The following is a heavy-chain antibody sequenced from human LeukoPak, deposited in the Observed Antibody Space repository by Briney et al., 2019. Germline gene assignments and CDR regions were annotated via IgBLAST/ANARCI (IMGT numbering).Heavy chain of an antibody. J-gene: IGHJ2*01. Sequence: SVKVSCKASGGTFSSYAISWVRQAPGQGLEWMGGIIPIFVTANYAQKFQGRVTITADESTSTAYMELSSLRSEDTAVYYCARGRAVAWVFDLWGRGTLVTVSS. CDR2: IIPIFVTA. V-gene: IGHV1-69*13. D-gene: IGHD6-19*01. CDR1: GGTFSSYA. CDR3: ARGRAVAWVFDL.